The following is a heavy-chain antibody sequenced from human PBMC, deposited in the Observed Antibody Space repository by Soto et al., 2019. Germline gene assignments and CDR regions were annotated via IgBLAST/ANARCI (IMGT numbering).Heavy chain of an antibody. CDR1: GFTFSSYG. J-gene: IGHJ5*02. CDR3: ARTRIWDNWFDP. D-gene: IGHD2-15*01. Sequence: XGSLGLSCAASGFTFSSYGMNWVRQAPGKGLEWVSSISSSSSYIYYADSVKGRFTISRDNAKNSLYLQMNSLRAEDTAVYYCARTRIWDNWFDPWGQGTLVTVSS. V-gene: IGHV3-21*01. CDR2: ISSSSSYI.